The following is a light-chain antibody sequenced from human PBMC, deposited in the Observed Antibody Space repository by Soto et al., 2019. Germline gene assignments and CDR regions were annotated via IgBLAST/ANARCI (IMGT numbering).Light chain of an antibody. CDR2: AAS. CDR1: QSISNY. V-gene: IGKV1-39*01. Sequence: DIQMTQSPSSLSASVGDRVTITCRASQSISNYLNWYQQKPGKAPKLLIYAASNLQSGVPARFSGSGSGTDFTLTISSRQPEDFATYYCQQSYSNPPGFGQGTKLEIK. J-gene: IGKJ2*03. CDR3: QQSYSNPPG.